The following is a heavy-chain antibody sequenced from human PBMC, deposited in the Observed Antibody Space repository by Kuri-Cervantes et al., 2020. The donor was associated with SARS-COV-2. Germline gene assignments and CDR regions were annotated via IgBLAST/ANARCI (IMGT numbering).Heavy chain of an antibody. CDR1: GFTFSSYA. CDR3: ARDRRCSSTSCYFYYYYYGMDV. V-gene: IGHV3-23*01. J-gene: IGHJ6*02. Sequence: GGSLRLSCAASGFTFSSYAMSWVRQAPGKGLEWVSAISGSGGSTYYADSVKGRFTISKDNSKNTLYLQMNSLRAEDTAVYYCARDRRCSSTSCYFYYYYYGMDVWGQGTTVTVSS. D-gene: IGHD2-2*01. CDR2: ISGSGGST.